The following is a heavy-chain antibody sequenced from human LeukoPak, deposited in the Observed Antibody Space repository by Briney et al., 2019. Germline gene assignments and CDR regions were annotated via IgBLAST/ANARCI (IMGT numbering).Heavy chain of an antibody. CDR1: GASISLYY. J-gene: IGHJ2*01. CDR2: MSSSGST. D-gene: IGHD3/OR15-3a*01. V-gene: IGHV4-4*07. CDR3: ARDSRTERPWYFDL. Sequence: KPSETLSLTCTVSGASISLYYWSWIRQPAGKGLEWIGRMSSSGSTNYNPSLKSRVTMSVDTSKNRFSLDLSSVTAADTAVYYCARDSRTERPWYFDLWGRGTLVTVSS.